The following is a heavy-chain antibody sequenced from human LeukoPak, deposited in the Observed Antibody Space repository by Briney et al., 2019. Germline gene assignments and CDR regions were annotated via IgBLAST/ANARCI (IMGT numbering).Heavy chain of an antibody. D-gene: IGHD4-11*01. Sequence: GGSLRLSCAASGFTFSHFGFHWVRQAPGKGLEWVAVIWSDGTNKYYGNSVKGRFTIHRDDSQNRVYLQMNNLRADDTAIYFCAKDAQRGFDYSNSLEYWGQGSPVTVSS. J-gene: IGHJ4*02. CDR3: AKDAQRGFDYSNSLEY. CDR1: GFTFSHFG. V-gene: IGHV3-33*03. CDR2: IWSDGTNK.